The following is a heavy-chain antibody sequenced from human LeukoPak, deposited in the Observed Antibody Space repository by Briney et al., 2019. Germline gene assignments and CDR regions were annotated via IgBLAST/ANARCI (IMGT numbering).Heavy chain of an antibody. D-gene: IGHD6-13*01. J-gene: IGHJ6*03. Sequence: SETLSLTCTVSGYSISSGYYWGWIRQPPGKGLEWIGSIYHSGSTYYNPSLKSRVTISVDTSKNQFSLKLSSVTAADTAVYYCASQISGIAAAGTIYYCYYMDVWGKGTTVTISS. CDR1: GYSISSGYY. CDR3: ASQISGIAAAGTIYYCYYMDV. CDR2: IYHSGST. V-gene: IGHV4-38-2*02.